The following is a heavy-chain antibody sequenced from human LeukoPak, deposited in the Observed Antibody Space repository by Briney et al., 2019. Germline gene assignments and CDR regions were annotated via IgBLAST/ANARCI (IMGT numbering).Heavy chain of an antibody. V-gene: IGHV1-46*01. CDR2: INPSGGST. D-gene: IGHD3-22*01. J-gene: IGHJ4*02. CDR1: GYTFTGYY. CDR3: ARDYHEYYYDSSGYYASDY. Sequence: GASVKVSCKASGYTFTGYYMHWVRQAPGQGLEWMGIINPSGGSTSYAQKFQGRVTMTRDMSTSTVYMELSSLRSEDTAVYYCARDYHEYYYDSSGYYASDYWGQGTLVTVSS.